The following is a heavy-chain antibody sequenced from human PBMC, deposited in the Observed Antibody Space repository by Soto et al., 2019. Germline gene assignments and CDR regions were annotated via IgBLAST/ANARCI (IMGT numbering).Heavy chain of an antibody. Sequence: PSETLSLTCTVSGGSISSDNYHWTWIRQSPGKGLEWIGYIYYSGSIFYNPSFKSRVTISVDTSKNQFSLQLSSVTAADTAVYFCAREDDGGDRDYYGLDVWGQGTTVTV. CDR3: AREDDGGDRDYYGLDV. CDR1: GGSISSDNYH. D-gene: IGHD2-21*02. CDR2: IYYSGSI. J-gene: IGHJ6*02. V-gene: IGHV4-30-4*08.